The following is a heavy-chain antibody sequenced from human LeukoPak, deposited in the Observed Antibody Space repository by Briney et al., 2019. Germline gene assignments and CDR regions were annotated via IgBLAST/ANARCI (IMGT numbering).Heavy chain of an antibody. CDR2: INHSGST. J-gene: IGHJ5*02. Sequence: SETLSLTCAVYGGSFSGYYWSWIRQPPGKGLEWIGEINHSGSTNYNPSLKSRVTISVDTSKNQFSLKLSSVTAADTAVYYCARLFSSSIVVVPAAKARRYNWFDPWGQGTLVTVSS. CDR1: GGSFSGYY. D-gene: IGHD2-2*01. CDR3: ARLFSSSIVVVPAAKARRYNWFDP. V-gene: IGHV4-34*01.